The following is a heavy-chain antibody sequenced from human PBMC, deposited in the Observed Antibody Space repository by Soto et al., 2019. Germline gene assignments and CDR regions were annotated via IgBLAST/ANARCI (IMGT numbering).Heavy chain of an antibody. CDR2: IKQDGSEK. D-gene: IGHD2-2*01. CDR1: GFTISSYW. J-gene: IGHJ5*02. V-gene: IGHV3-7*01. CDR3: AIGPRTFAYCSSTSCYPNWFDP. Sequence: HPGGSLRLSCAASGFTISSYWMSWVRQSPGKGLEWVANIKQDGSEKYYVDSVKGRFTISRDNAKNSLYLQMSSLRAEDTAVYYCAIGPRTFAYCSSTSCYPNWFDPWGQGTLVTVSS.